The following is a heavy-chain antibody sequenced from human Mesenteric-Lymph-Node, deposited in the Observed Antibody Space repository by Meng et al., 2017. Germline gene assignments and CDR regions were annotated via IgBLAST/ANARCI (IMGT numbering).Heavy chain of an antibody. D-gene: IGHD2-2*01. V-gene: IGHV4-34*01. CDR1: GGSRSGTF. J-gene: IGHJ3*02. CDR2: INDSGAT. CDR3: ARALAASNSWGTSNDAFDI. Sequence: QQWGPEVLRPSEPLSRTLGVFGGSRSGTFGCWTRQSPGKGLAWIGEINDSGATNYNPSVKSRVTISIDTSKNQVSLNLYSVTAADTAVYYCARALAASNSWGTSNDAFDIWGQGTVVTVSS.